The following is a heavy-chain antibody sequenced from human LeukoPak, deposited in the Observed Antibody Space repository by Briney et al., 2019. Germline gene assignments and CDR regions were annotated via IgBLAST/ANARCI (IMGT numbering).Heavy chain of an antibody. J-gene: IGHJ4*02. CDR2: IRYDGSNK. CDR3: ANYAGEDIVVVPAAPI. D-gene: IGHD2-2*01. Sequence: GGSLRLSCAASGFTFSSYGMHWVRQAPGKGLEWVAFIRYDGSNKYYADSVKGRFTISRDNSKNTLYLQMNSLRAEDTAVYYCANYAGEDIVVVPAAPIWGQGTLVTVSS. CDR1: GFTFSSYG. V-gene: IGHV3-30*02.